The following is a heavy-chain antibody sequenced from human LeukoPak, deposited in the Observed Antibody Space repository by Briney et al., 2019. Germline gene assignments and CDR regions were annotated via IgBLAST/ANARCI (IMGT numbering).Heavy chain of an antibody. D-gene: IGHD3-10*01. CDR1: GFTFGSYW. CDR2: IKQDGSET. Sequence: GGSLRLSCAASGFTFGSYWMSWVRQAPGKGLEWVANIKQDGSETYYVDSVKGRFTLSRDNAKNSLYLQMNSLRAEDTAVYYCASITMVRGVGLPPYYYYYMDVWGKGTTVTISS. J-gene: IGHJ6*03. CDR3: ASITMVRGVGLPPYYYYYMDV. V-gene: IGHV3-7*01.